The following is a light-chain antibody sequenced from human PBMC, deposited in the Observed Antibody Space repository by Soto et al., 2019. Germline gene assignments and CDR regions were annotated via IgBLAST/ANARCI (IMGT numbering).Light chain of an antibody. V-gene: IGKV3-20*01. J-gene: IGKJ5*01. CDR2: GVS. Sequence: EIVLTQSPGTLSLSPWERATLSCMASQSLSSNYLAWYQQKPGQAPRLLIYGVSSRATGVPVSFSGSGSGTDFTLTISRLEPEDFAVYYCQQYVSAPITFGQGTRLEI. CDR1: QSLSSNY. CDR3: QQYVSAPIT.